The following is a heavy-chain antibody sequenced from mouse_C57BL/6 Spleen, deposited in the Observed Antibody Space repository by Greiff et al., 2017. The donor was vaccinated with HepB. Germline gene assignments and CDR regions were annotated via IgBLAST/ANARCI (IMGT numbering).Heavy chain of an antibody. CDR1: GFTFSSYA. CDR2: ISSGGDYI. Sequence: EVQRVESGEGLVKPGGSLKLSCAASGFTFSSYAMSWVRQTPEKRLEWVAYISSGGDYIYYADTVKGRFTISRDNARNTLYLQMSSLKSEDTAMYYCTRGGGSNYDFDYWGQGTTLTVSS. J-gene: IGHJ2*01. V-gene: IGHV5-9-1*02. CDR3: TRGGGSNYDFDY. D-gene: IGHD2-5*01.